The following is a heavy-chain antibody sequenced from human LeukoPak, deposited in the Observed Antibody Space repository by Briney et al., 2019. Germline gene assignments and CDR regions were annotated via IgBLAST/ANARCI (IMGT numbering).Heavy chain of an antibody. D-gene: IGHD5-24*01. CDR2: INTDGSST. J-gene: IGHJ3*01. CDR3: AREGRRWLQLQV. Sequence: GGSLRLSCAASGFTFSSYWMHWVRQAPGKGLVWVSRINTDGSSTSYADSVKGRFTISRDNAKNMLYLQMSSLRAEDTAVYYCAREGRRWLQLQVWGQGTMVTVSS. V-gene: IGHV3-74*01. CDR1: GFTFSSYW.